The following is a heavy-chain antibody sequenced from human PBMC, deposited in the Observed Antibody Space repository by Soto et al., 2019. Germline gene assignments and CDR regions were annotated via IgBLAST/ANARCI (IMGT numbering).Heavy chain of an antibody. V-gene: IGHV3-23*01. CDR1: GFTFSNYA. Sequence: EVQLLESGGGLVQPGGSLRLSCAASGFTFSNYAMSWVRQAPGKGLEWVSGITGTGGSTYYGDSVKGRFTISRDNSKNTLYLQMNSLRAEDTAVYYCAKDRGITMLVVPVLLDYWGQGTLVTVSS. CDR3: AKDRGITMLVVPVLLDY. CDR2: ITGTGGST. J-gene: IGHJ4*02. D-gene: IGHD3-22*01.